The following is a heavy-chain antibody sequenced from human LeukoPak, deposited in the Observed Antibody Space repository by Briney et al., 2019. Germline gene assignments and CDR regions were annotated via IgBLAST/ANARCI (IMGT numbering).Heavy chain of an antibody. Sequence: SQTLSLTCAVSGGSISIGGYSWSWIRQPPGKGLEWIGYIYHSGSTYYNPSLKSRVTISVDRSKNQFSLKLSSVTAADTAVYYCARLNPSDYGGNSVSELAFDYWGQGTLVTVSS. J-gene: IGHJ4*02. V-gene: IGHV4-30-2*01. CDR2: IYHSGST. CDR1: GGSISIGGYS. CDR3: ARLNPSDYGGNSVSELAFDY. D-gene: IGHD4-23*01.